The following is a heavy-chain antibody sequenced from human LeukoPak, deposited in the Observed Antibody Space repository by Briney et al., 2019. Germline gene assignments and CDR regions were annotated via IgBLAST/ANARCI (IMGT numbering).Heavy chain of an antibody. J-gene: IGHJ4*02. CDR3: AKDIVGDGYRAYYFDY. CDR1: GFTFSSYA. V-gene: IGHV3-23*01. D-gene: IGHD5-24*01. CDR2: ISGSGGST. Sequence: GGSLRLSCAASGFTFSSYAMSWVRQAPGKGLEWVSAISGSGGSTYYADSVKGRFTISRDNSKNTLYLQMNSLRAEDTAVYYCAKDIVGDGYRAYYFDYWGQGTLVTVSS.